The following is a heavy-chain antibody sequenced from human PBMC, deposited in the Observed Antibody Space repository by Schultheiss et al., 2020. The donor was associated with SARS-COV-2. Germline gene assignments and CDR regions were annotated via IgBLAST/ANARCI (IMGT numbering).Heavy chain of an antibody. CDR3: ARLRFLEWSHYYYYGMDV. D-gene: IGHD3-3*01. V-gene: IGHV3-23*01. J-gene: IGHJ6*02. Sequence: GGSLRLSCAASGFTFSSYAMSWVRQAPGKGLEWVSAISGSGGSTYYADSVKGRFTISRDNSKNSLYLQMNSLRAEETAVYYCARLRFLEWSHYYYYGMDVWGQGTTVTVSS. CDR2: ISGSGGST. CDR1: GFTFSSYA.